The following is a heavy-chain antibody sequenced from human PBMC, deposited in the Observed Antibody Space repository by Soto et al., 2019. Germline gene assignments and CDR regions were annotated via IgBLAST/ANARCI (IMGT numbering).Heavy chain of an antibody. V-gene: IGHV1-69*12. Sequence: QVQLVQSGAEVKKPGSSVKVSCKASGGTFSSYAISWVRQAPGQGLEWMGGIIPIFGTANYAQKFQGRVTITEDESTSTAYMELSSLRSEDTAVYYCARDLTAAGWYGSHYGMDVWGQGTTVTVSS. D-gene: IGHD6-19*01. J-gene: IGHJ6*02. CDR1: GGTFSSYA. CDR3: ARDLTAAGWYGSHYGMDV. CDR2: IIPIFGTA.